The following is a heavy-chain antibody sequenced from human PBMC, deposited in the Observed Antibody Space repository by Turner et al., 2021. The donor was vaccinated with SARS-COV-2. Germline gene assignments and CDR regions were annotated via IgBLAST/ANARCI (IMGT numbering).Heavy chain of an antibody. Sequence: EVQLVESGGVLVKPGGSLRLSCAASGFTFSDAYMSWVRPAPGKGMEWGGRIKSKTDGETTDYAAPVKVRFTISRDDSETTLYLKMNSLKTEDTDVYYCTGRGKVSYTWFDPWGQGTLVTVSS. D-gene: IGHD2-8*01. CDR1: GFTFSDAY. V-gene: IGHV3-15*01. CDR3: TGRGKVSYTWFDP. J-gene: IGHJ5*02. CDR2: IKSKTDGETT.